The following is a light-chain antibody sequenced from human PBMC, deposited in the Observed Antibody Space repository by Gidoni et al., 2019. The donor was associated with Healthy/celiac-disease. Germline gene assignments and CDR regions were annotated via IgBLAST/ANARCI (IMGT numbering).Light chain of an antibody. CDR2: DAS. V-gene: IGKV3-11*01. J-gene: IGKJ3*01. CDR1: NSGSSY. Sequence: EIVLTQSPSTLSLSPGERATISCSASNSGSSYLAWYQQKPGQPPRILISDASNRATGIPAMFIGSGSGTYFTLPISILEPEDFAVYYCQQRSNWLFGPGTKVDIK. CDR3: QQRSNWL.